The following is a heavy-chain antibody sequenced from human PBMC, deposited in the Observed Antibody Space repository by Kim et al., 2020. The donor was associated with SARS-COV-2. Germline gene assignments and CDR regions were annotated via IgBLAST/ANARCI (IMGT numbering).Heavy chain of an antibody. Sequence: SETLSLTCTVSGGSISSGGYYWSWIRQHPGKGLEWIGYIYYSGSTYYNPYLKSRVTISVDTSKNQFSLKLSYVTAADTAVYYCARELGDAYGDYGFDYWGQGTLVTVSS. V-gene: IGHV4-31*03. CDR1: GGSISSGGYY. CDR3: ARELGDAYGDYGFDY. CDR2: IYYSGST. D-gene: IGHD4-17*01. J-gene: IGHJ4*02.